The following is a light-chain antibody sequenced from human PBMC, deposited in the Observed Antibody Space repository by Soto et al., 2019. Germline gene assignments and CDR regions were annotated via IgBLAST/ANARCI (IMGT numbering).Light chain of an antibody. CDR2: EVS. Sequence: QSVLTQPASVSGSPGQSITISCTGSSSDVGGYNYVSWYQQYPGRSPKLMIFEVSLRPAGISNRFSGSKSGNTASLTISGLLAEDEADYYCSPYTSSSTYVFGTGTKVTVL. CDR1: SSDVGGYNY. V-gene: IGLV2-14*01. J-gene: IGLJ1*01. CDR3: SPYTSSSTYV.